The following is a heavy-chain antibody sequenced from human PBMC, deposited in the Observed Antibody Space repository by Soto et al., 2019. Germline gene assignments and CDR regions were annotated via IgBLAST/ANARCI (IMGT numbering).Heavy chain of an antibody. D-gene: IGHD2-21*02. CDR2: INQEGIVR. Sequence: EVQLVESGGGLVQAGGSVRLSCAASGFTFTTSWMNCIRQAPGKGLEWGANINQEGIVRYYVDSVKGRFTISRDNAENSLYLQMNGLRADDTAVYYCARETGGDYSRYFDYWGQGTLVTVSS. CDR3: ARETGGDYSRYFDY. J-gene: IGHJ4*02. CDR1: GFTFTTSW. V-gene: IGHV3-7*03.